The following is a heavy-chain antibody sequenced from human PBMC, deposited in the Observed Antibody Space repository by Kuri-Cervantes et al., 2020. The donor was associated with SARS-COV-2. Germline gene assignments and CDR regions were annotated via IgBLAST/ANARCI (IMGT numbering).Heavy chain of an antibody. CDR2: IIPIFGTA. D-gene: IGHD2-21*02. J-gene: IGHJ5*02. CDR1: GGTFSSYA. V-gene: IGHV1-69*06. CDR3: AREPIGHCGGDCPSGWFDP. Sequence: SVKVSCKASGGTFSSYAISWVRQAPGQGLEWMGGIIPIFGTANYAQKFQGRVTITADKSTSTAYMELSSLRSEDTAVYYCAREPIGHCGGDCPSGWFDPWGQGTLVTVSS.